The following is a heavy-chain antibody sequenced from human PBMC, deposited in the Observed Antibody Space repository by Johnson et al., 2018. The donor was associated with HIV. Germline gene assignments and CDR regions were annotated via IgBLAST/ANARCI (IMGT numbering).Heavy chain of an antibody. CDR1: GFTFSSYG. J-gene: IGHJ3*02. D-gene: IGHD2-15*01. V-gene: IGHV3-30*02. CDR3: ARSQVAATSEGAFDI. CDR2: IRYDGSNK. Sequence: QVQLVESGGGLVQPGGSLRLSCAASGFTFSSYGMHWVRQAPGKGLEWVAFIRYDGSNKYYADSVKGRFTIPRDNSKNTLYLQMNSLRAEDTAVYYCARSQVAATSEGAFDIWGQGTMVTVSS.